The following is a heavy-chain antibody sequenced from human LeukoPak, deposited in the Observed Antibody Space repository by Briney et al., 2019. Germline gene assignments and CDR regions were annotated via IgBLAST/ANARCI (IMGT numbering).Heavy chain of an antibody. CDR2: INYSGST. Sequence: SETLSLTCTVSGGSISSSSFYWGWIRQPPGKGLEWIGSINYSGSTHYNPSLKSRVTISVDTSKNQFSLMLSSVTAADTAVYYCVRREGPPKNFDFWGQGSLVTVSS. V-gene: IGHV4-39*01. CDR1: GGSISSSSFY. CDR3: VRREGPPKNFDF. J-gene: IGHJ4*02.